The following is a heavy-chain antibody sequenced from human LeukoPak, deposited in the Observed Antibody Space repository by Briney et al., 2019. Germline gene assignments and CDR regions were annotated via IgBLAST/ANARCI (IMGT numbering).Heavy chain of an antibody. CDR2: IYTSGST. D-gene: IGHD3-10*01. CDR1: GGSISSYY. J-gene: IGHJ5*02. Sequence: SEILSLTCTVSGGSISSYYWSWIRQPAGKGLEWIGRIYTSGSTNYNPSLKSRVTVSVDTSKNQFSLKLSSVTAADTAVYYCARDLGRLWFGELLANWFDPWGQGTLVTVSS. CDR3: ARDLGRLWFGELLANWFDP. V-gene: IGHV4-4*07.